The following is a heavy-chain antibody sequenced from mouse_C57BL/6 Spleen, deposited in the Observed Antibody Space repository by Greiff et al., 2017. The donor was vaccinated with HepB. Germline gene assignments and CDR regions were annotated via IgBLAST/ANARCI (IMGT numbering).Heavy chain of an antibody. CDR3: ARSIGSSSFDV. D-gene: IGHD1-1*01. CDR2: IDPSDSYT. CDR1: GYTFTSYW. J-gene: IGHJ1*03. V-gene: IGHV1-69*01. Sequence: VQLQQPGAELVMPGASVKLSCKASGYTFTSYWMHWVKQRPGQGLEWIGEIDPSDSYTNYNQKFKGKSTLTVDKSSSTAYMQLSSLTSEDSAVYYCARSIGSSSFDVWGTGTTVTVSS.